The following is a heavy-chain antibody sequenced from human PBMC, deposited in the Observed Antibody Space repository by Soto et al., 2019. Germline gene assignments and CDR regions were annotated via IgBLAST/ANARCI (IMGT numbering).Heavy chain of an antibody. Sequence: GPTLVNPTQTLTLTCTFSGFSLNTVGVGVGWIRQSPGKALEWLAHIYWDGDKRYRPFLETRLTITKDASKNQVVLTMTKMDPADTATYYCASHQLVRYSEWLRKGFDSWGQGIQVTVSS. V-gene: IGHV2-5*02. D-gene: IGHD3-3*01. J-gene: IGHJ4*02. CDR2: IYWDGDK. CDR3: ASHQLVRYSEWLRKGFDS. CDR1: GFSLNTVGVG.